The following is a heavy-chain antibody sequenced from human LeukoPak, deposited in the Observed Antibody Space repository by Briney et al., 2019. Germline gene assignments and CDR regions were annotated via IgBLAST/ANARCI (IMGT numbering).Heavy chain of an antibody. V-gene: IGHV3-33*08. CDR1: GFIFG. D-gene: IGHD1-1*01. CDR3: AREMTTDAFDI. Sequence: PGGSLRLSCAGSGFIFGMHWVRQAPGKGLEWVAVIWYDGRNKYYADSVKGRFTISRDNSENTLYLQMNSLRAEDTAVYYCAREMTTDAFDIWGQGTMVTVSS. J-gene: IGHJ3*02. CDR2: IWYDGRNK.